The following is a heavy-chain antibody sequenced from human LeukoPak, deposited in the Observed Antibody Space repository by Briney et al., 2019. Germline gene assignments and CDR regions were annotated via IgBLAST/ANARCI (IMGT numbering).Heavy chain of an antibody. V-gene: IGHV1-2*02. J-gene: IGHJ4*02. Sequence: ASVKVSCKASGYTFTGYYMHWVRQAPGQGLEWVGWINPNSGGTYFAQKFQGRVTMTRDTSISTAYMELSRLRSDDTAVYYCARAPLYGEDYFDFWGQGTLVTVSS. CDR1: GYTFTGYY. CDR2: INPNSGGT. CDR3: ARAPLYGEDYFDF. D-gene: IGHD4-17*01.